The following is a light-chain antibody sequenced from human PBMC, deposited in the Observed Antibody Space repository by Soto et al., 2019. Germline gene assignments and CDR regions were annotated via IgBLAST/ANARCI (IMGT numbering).Light chain of an antibody. CDR1: SSDVGAYNY. V-gene: IGLV2-14*03. CDR3: SSYTNSNTYV. CDR2: DVS. Sequence: QSALTQPASVSGSPGQSITISCTGTSSDVGAYNYVSWYQHHPGKVPQLMIYDVSNRPSGVSNRFYGSKSGNTASLTISGLQAEDEADYYCSSYTNSNTYVFGTGTKLTVL. J-gene: IGLJ1*01.